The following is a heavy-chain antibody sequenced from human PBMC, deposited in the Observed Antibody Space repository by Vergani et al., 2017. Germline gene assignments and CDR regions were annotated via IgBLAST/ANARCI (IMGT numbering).Heavy chain of an antibody. J-gene: IGHJ4*02. CDR1: GGSISSGGYY. Sequence: QVQLQESGPGLVKPSQTLSLTCTVSGGSISSGGYYWSWIRQHPGKGLEWIGYIYYSGSTYYNPSLKSLVTISVDTSKNQFSLKLSSVTAADTAVYYCARVRFSGGSGSYYPYYFDYWGQGTLVTVSS. CDR2: IYYSGST. D-gene: IGHD3-10*01. CDR3: ARVRFSGGSGSYYPYYFDY. V-gene: IGHV4-31*01.